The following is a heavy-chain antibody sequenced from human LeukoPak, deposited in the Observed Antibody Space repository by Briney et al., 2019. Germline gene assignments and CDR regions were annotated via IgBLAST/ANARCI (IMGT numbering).Heavy chain of an antibody. CDR1: GFTFDDYY. J-gene: IGHJ6*04. V-gene: IGHV3-11*06. Sequence: GGSLRLSCAASGFTFDDYYMSWIRQAPGKGLEWVSYISSRSSFTNYADSVKGRFTISRDNAKNSLYLQMNSLRAEDTAVYYCARDGQYSSGWYKGGMDVWGKGTTVTVSS. CDR3: ARDGQYSSGWYKGGMDV. D-gene: IGHD6-19*01. CDR2: ISSRSSFT.